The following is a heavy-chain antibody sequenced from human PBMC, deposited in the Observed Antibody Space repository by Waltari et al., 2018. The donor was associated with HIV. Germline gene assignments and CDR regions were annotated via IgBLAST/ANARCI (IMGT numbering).Heavy chain of an antibody. CDR3: ARKYSSSWGAPFDY. CDR1: GFTLSSYG. J-gene: IGHJ4*02. V-gene: IGHV3-33*01. D-gene: IGHD6-13*01. CDR2: RWYDGSKK. Sequence: QVQLVESGGGVVQPGRSLRLSCATSGFTLSSYGMHWVRQAPGKGVGGLKVRWYDGSKKYYADSVKGRFTISRDNSKNTLYLQMNSLRIEDTAVYYCARKYSSSWGAPFDYWGQGTLFTVSS.